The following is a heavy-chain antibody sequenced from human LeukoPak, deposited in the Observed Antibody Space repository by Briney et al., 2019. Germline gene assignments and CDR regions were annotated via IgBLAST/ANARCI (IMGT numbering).Heavy chain of an antibody. Sequence: GGSLRLSCAASGFTFSNYWMSWVRQAPGKGLEWVADIKQDGSDKYYVDSVKGRFTISRDNAKNSLYLQMGSLRAEETAVYYCARDLLSTTGGMDVWGQGTTVTVSS. J-gene: IGHJ6*02. V-gene: IGHV3-7*05. CDR1: GFTFSNYW. CDR3: ARDLLSTTGGMDV. D-gene: IGHD4-17*01. CDR2: IKQDGSDK.